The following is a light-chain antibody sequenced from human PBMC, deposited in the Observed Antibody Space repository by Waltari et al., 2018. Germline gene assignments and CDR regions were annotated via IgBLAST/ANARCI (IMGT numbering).Light chain of an antibody. V-gene: IGKV1-5*03. CDR2: KAS. J-gene: IGKJ2*01. CDR3: QQYSNYYT. CDR1: ESISPW. Sequence: DIQMTQSPSTLSASVGDTVTFTCRASESISPWLAWYQQRPGKAPKLLIYKASYLETGVPSRFSGSGSGTEFILTISSLRPDDSATYYCQQYSNYYTFGQGTKLEIK.